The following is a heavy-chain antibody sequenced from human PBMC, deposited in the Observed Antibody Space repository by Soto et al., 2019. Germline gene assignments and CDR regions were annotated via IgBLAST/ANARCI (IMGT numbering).Heavy chain of an antibody. Sequence: QVQLVQSGAEVKKPGASVKVSCKASGYTFTSYGISWVRQAPGQGLEWMGWISAYNGNTNYAQKLQGRVTMTTDTSTSTAYMELRSLRSDDTAVYYCARLGFIQTHYYDSSGYYCFDYWGQGTLVTVSS. J-gene: IGHJ4*02. V-gene: IGHV1-18*01. CDR1: GYTFTSYG. CDR2: ISAYNGNT. D-gene: IGHD3-22*01. CDR3: ARLGFIQTHYYDSSGYYCFDY.